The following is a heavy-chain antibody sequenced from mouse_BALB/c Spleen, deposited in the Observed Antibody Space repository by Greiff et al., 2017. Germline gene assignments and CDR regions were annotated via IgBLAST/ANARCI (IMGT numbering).Heavy chain of an antibody. Sequence: ESGAELAKPGASVKMSCKASGYTFTSYWMHWVKQRPGQGLEWIGYINPSTGYTEYNQKFKDKATLTADKSSSTAYMQLSSLTSEDSAVYYCARRGYRYDVDYWGQGTTLTVSS. D-gene: IGHD2-14*01. V-gene: IGHV1-7*01. CDR1: GYTFTSYW. CDR2: INPSTGYT. CDR3: ARRGYRYDVDY. J-gene: IGHJ2*01.